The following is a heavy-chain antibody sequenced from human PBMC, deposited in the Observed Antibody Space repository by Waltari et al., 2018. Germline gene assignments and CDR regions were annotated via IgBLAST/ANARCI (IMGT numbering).Heavy chain of an antibody. CDR1: GGSIISSNW. D-gene: IGHD3-16*02. Sequence: QVQLQESGPGLVKPSGTLSLTCAVSGGSIISSNWWSWVRQPPGKGLEWIGEIFHSGATHYNPALKSRGIISIDQSKNQFSLELTSVTAADTAVYYCVEREIVSRRGDYWGQGTLVTVSS. CDR2: IFHSGAT. CDR3: VEREIVSRRGDY. V-gene: IGHV4-4*02. J-gene: IGHJ4*02.